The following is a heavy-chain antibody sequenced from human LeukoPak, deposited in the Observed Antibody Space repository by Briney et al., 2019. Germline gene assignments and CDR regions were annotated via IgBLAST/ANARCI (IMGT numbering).Heavy chain of an antibody. Sequence: GGSLRLSCAGSGFIFSAYSMNWVRQAPGKGLEWVSFISGGGGTIYYADSVKGRFTISRDNAKNSLHLQMDSLRVEDTAVYYCARNQEIDYYDSSGFYWGVEYWGQGTLVTVSS. CDR2: ISGGGGTI. CDR3: ARNQEIDYYDSSGFYWGVEY. D-gene: IGHD3-22*01. J-gene: IGHJ4*02. CDR1: GFIFSAYS. V-gene: IGHV3-48*01.